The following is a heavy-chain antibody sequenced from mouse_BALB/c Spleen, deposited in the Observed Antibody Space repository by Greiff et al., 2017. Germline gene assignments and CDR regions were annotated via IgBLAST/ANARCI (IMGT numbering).Heavy chain of an antibody. J-gene: IGHJ3*01. CDR2: IDPENGDT. CDR3: NARPLYYYGSSSFAY. D-gene: IGHD1-1*01. CDR1: GFTIKDYY. V-gene: IGHV14-4*02. Sequence: VQLQQSGAELVRSGASVKLSCTASGFTIKDYYMHWVKQRPEQGLEWIGWIDPENGDTEYAPKFQGKATMTADTSSNTAYLQLSSLTSEDTAVYYGNARPLYYYGSSSFAYWGQGTLVTVSA.